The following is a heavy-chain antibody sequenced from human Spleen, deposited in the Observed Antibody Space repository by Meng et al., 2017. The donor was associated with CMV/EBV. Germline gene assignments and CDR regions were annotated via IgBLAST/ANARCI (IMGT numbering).Heavy chain of an antibody. V-gene: IGHV1-2*02. J-gene: IGHJ4*02. D-gene: IGHD7-27*01. CDR2: IHPHRGDT. Sequence: ASVKVFCKASGYTFTAHYFHWVRQAPGQGLEWMGWIHPHRGDTNYAQQFQGRVTLTRDTSINTGYMELTGLTSDDTAVYYCARDNNWGPDYWGQGTLVTVSS. CDR1: GYTFTAHY. CDR3: ARDNNWGPDY.